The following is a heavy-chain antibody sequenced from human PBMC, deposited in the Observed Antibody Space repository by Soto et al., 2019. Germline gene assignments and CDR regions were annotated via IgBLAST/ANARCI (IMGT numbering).Heavy chain of an antibody. CDR2: ISYDGSNK. Sequence: GGSLRLSCAASGFTFSSYAMHWVRQAPGKGLEWVAVISYDGSNKYYADSVKGRFTISRDNSKNTLYLQMNSLRAEDTAVYYCARDHINYGGNSGAFDIWGQGTMVTVSS. CDR3: ARDHINYGGNSGAFDI. V-gene: IGHV3-30-3*01. D-gene: IGHD4-17*01. J-gene: IGHJ3*02. CDR1: GFTFSSYA.